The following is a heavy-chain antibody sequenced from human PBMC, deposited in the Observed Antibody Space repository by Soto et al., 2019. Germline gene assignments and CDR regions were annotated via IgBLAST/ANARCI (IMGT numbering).Heavy chain of an antibody. V-gene: IGHV3-30*04. CDR3: ARRQGFGQYPYGVDV. Sequence: QVQLVESGGGVVQPGRSLRLSCAASGFTFSSSAMHWVHQAPGKGLEWVAVISYDGKKKFYADSGMGRFTISRDNSKNTLYLQVDSLSAEGTAVYYCARRQGFGQYPYGVDVWGQGTTVTVSS. D-gene: IGHD3-10*01. CDR2: ISYDGKKK. CDR1: GFTFSSSA. J-gene: IGHJ6*02.